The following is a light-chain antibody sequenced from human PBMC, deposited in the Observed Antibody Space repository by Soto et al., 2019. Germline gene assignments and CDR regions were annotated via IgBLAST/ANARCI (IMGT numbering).Light chain of an antibody. CDR2: GAS. CDR3: QQYGSSPWT. CDR1: QSISSY. J-gene: IGKJ1*01. Sequence: TQSPSSLSASVGDRVTITCRASQSISSYLAWYQQKPGQAPRLLIYGASSRATGIPDRFSGSGSGTDFTLTISRLEPEDFAVYYCQQYGSSPWTFGQGTKVDNK. V-gene: IGKV3-20*01.